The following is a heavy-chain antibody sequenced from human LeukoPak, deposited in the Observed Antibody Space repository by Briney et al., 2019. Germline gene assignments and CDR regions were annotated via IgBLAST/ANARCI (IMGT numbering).Heavy chain of an antibody. CDR2: INPNSGGT. CDR3: AKYYYGSGSYPT. D-gene: IGHD3-10*01. V-gene: IGHV1-2*02. J-gene: IGHJ4*02. CDR1: GYTFTGYY. Sequence: RASVKVSCKASGYTFTGYYMHWVRQAPGQGLEWMGWINPNSGGTNYAQKFQGRVTMTRDTSISTACMELSRLRSDDTAVYYCAKYYYGSGSYPTWGQGTLVTVSS.